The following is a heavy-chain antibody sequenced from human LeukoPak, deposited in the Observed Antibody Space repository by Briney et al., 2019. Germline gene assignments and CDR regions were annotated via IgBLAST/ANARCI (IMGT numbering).Heavy chain of an antibody. D-gene: IGHD5-24*01. CDR2: ISGSGSGGST. V-gene: IGHV3-23*01. CDR1: GFTFSSSA. Sequence: GGSLRLPCAASGFTFSSSAMSWVRQAPGKGLEWVSNISGSGSGGSTYYADSVKGRFTISRDNSKNTLYLQMNSLRAEDTAVYYCAKSGYNRFDYWGQGTLVTVSS. CDR3: AKSGYNRFDY. J-gene: IGHJ4*02.